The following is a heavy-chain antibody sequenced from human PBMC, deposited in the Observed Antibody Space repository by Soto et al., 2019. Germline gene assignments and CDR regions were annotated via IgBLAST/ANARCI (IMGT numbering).Heavy chain of an antibody. D-gene: IGHD3-9*01. J-gene: IGHJ4*02. CDR2: ISSNGGST. CDR1: GFTFSSYA. CDR3: VKSVLRYFDWYGVYFDY. Sequence: SLRLSCSASGFTFSSYAMHWVRQAPGKGLEYVSAISSNGGSTYYADSVKGRFTISRDNSKNTLYLQMSSLRAEDTAVYYCVKSVLRYFDWYGVYFDYWGQGTLVTVSS. V-gene: IGHV3-64D*08.